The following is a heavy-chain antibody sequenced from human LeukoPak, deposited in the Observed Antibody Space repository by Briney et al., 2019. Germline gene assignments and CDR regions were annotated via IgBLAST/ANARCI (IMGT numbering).Heavy chain of an antibody. CDR3: AREGSGWLLAYYFDY. J-gene: IGHJ4*02. Sequence: SETLSLTCTVSGGSISSYYWSWIRQPAGKGLEWIGRIYTSGGTNYNPSLKSRVTMSVDTSKNQFSLKLSSVTAADTAVYYCAREGSGWLLAYYFDYWGQGTLVTVSS. V-gene: IGHV4-4*07. D-gene: IGHD6-19*01. CDR2: IYTSGGT. CDR1: GGSISSYY.